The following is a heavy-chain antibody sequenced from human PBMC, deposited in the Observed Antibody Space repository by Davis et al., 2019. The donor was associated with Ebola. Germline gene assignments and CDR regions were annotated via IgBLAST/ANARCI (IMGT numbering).Heavy chain of an antibody. D-gene: IGHD6-6*01. CDR2: IYYSGST. CDR1: GGSISSYY. Sequence: PSETLSLTCTVSGGSISSYYWSWIRQPPGKGLEWFGYIYYSGSTNYNPSLKSRVTISVDTSKNQFSLKLSSVTAADTAVYYCARGASVVSSSSSAFDIWGQGTMVTVSS. CDR3: ARGASVVSSSSSAFDI. J-gene: IGHJ3*02. V-gene: IGHV4-59*01.